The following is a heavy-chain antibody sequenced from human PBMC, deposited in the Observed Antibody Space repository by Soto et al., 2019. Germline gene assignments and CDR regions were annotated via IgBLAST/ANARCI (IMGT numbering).Heavy chain of an antibody. CDR1: GFSLSTSGMC. D-gene: IGHD3-16*01. CDR3: ARSGSADDEGGPPYYFDY. J-gene: IGHJ4*02. Sequence: SGPTLVNPTQTLTLICTFSGFSLSTSGMCVSWIRQPPGKALEWLALIDWDDDKYYSTSLKTRLTISKDTSKNQVVLTMTNMDPVDTATYYCARSGSADDEGGPPYYFDYWGKGTRGTVSS. CDR2: IDWDDDK. V-gene: IGHV2-70*01.